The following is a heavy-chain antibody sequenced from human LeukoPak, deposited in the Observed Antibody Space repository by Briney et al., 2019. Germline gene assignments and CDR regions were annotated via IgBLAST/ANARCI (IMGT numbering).Heavy chain of an antibody. CDR1: GGSISSYY. V-gene: IGHV4-59*12. CDR3: ARPRIRRGYSPTDAFDI. CDR2: IYYSGST. D-gene: IGHD5-18*01. J-gene: IGHJ3*02. Sequence: SETLSLTCTVSGGSISSYYWSWIRQPPGKGLEWIGYIYYSGSTNYNPSLKSRVTISVDTSKNQFSLKLSSVTAADTAVYYCARPRIRRGYSPTDAFDIWGQGTMVTVSS.